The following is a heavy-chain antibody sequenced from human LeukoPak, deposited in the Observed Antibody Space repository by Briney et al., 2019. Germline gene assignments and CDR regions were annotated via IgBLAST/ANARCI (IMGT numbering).Heavy chain of an antibody. D-gene: IGHD4-23*01. CDR2: INHSGST. J-gene: IGHJ2*01. Sequence: SETLSLTCAVYGGSFSGYYWSWIRQPPGKGLEWIGEINHSGSTNYNPSLKSRVTISVDTSKNQFSLKLSSVTAADTAVYYCARRGGYGGNSWYFDLWGRGTLVTVSS. CDR3: ARRGGYGGNSWYFDL. V-gene: IGHV4-34*01. CDR1: GGSFSGYY.